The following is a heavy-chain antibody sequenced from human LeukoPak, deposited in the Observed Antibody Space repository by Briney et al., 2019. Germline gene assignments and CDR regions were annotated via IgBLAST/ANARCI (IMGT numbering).Heavy chain of an antibody. CDR3: ARDPESSSSGEGDY. D-gene: IGHD6-6*01. J-gene: IGHJ4*02. CDR1: GGSISSYY. CDR2: IYYSGST. V-gene: IGHV4-59*01. Sequence: SETLSLTCTVSGGSISSYYWSWIRQPPGKGLEGIGYIYYSGSTNYNPSLKSRVTISVDTSKNQFSLKLSSVTAADTAVYYCARDPESSSSGEGDYWGQGTLVTVSS.